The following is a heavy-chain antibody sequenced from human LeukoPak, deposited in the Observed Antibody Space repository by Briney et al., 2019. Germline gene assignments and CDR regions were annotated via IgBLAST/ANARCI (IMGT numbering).Heavy chain of an antibody. CDR3: ARSKGGYSYGADAFYI. J-gene: IGHJ3*02. D-gene: IGHD5-18*01. CDR1: GYTFTSYD. Sequence: ASVKVSCKASGYTFTSYDINWVRQATGQGLEWMGWMNPNSGNTGYAQKFQGRVTMTRNTSISTAYMELSSLRSEDTAVYYCARSKGGYSYGADAFYIWGQGTMVTVSS. CDR2: MNPNSGNT. V-gene: IGHV1-8*01.